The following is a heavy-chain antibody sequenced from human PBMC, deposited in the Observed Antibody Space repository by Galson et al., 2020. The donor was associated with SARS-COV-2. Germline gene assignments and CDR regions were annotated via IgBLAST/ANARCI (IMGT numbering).Heavy chain of an antibody. CDR1: GYSFTSYW. CDR3: ARPFYDSSGYFDALEI. J-gene: IGHJ3*02. CDR2: IYPGDSDT. Sequence: GESLKISCKGSGYSFTSYWIGWVRQMPGKGLEWMGIIYPGDSDTRYSPSFQGQVTISADKSISTAYLQWSSLKASDTAMYYCARPFYDSSGYFDALEIWGQGTMVTVSS. D-gene: IGHD3-22*01. V-gene: IGHV5-51*01.